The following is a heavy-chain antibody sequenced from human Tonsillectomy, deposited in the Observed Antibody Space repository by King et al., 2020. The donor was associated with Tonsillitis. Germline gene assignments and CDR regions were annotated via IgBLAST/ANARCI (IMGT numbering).Heavy chain of an antibody. CDR2: IRYDGSNK. D-gene: IGHD4-11*01. Sequence: VQLVESGGGVVQPGGSLSLSCAASGFTFSTYGIHWVRQAPGKGLEWVAFIRYDGSNKYYADSVKGRFTISRDNSKNTLSLQMNTLRAEDTAVYYCAKELAYSDFDYSDYDYYYYGLEIWGQGTTVSVSS. V-gene: IGHV3-30*02. J-gene: IGHJ6*02. CDR3: AKELAYSDFDYSDYDYYYYGLEI. CDR1: GFTFSTYG.